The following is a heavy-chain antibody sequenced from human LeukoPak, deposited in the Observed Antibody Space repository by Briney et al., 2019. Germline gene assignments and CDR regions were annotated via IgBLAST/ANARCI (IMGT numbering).Heavy chain of an antibody. V-gene: IGHV3-13*01. D-gene: IGHD3-10*01. CDR1: GFTFSSYD. CDR2: IGTAGDT. CDR3: ARGDYGSGSLIYYYYYMDV. Sequence: GGSLRLSCAASGFTFSSYDMHWVRQATGKGLEWVSAIGTAGDTYYPGSVKGRFTISRENAKNSLYLQMNSLRAGDTAVYYCARGDYGSGSLIYYYYYMDVWGKGTTVTISS. J-gene: IGHJ6*03.